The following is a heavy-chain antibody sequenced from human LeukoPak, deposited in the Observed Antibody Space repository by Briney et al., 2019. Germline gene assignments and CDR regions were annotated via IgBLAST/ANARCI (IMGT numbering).Heavy chain of an antibody. CDR1: GGTFSSYA. Sequence: ASVKVSCKASGGTFSSYAISWVRQAPGQGLEWMGGIIPIFGTANYAQKFQGRVTITTDESTSTAYMELSSLRSEDTAVYYCAREWEPYDAFDIWGQGTMVTVSS. D-gene: IGHD1-26*01. CDR2: IIPIFGTA. V-gene: IGHV1-69*05. J-gene: IGHJ3*02. CDR3: AREWEPYDAFDI.